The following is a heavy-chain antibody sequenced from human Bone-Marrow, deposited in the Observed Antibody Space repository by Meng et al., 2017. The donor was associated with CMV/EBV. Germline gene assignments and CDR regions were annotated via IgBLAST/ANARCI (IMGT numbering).Heavy chain of an antibody. Sequence: GGSLRLSCAASGFTFSSYSMNWVRQAPGKGLEWVSYISSSGSTIYYADSVKGRFTISSDNTKNSLYLQMISLRDEDTAVYYCARERVLAYYYYNGMYVWGQGTTVTVSS. CDR2: ISSSGSTI. CDR1: GFTFSSYS. V-gene: IGHV3-48*02. CDR3: ARERVLAYYYYNGMYV. J-gene: IGHJ6*02. D-gene: IGHD3-3*02.